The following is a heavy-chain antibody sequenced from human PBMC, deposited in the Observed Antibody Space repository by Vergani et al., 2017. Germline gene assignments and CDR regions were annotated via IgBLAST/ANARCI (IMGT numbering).Heavy chain of an antibody. V-gene: IGHV4-61*08. CDR2: IYYSGST. Sequence: QVQLQESGPGLVKPSQTLSLTCTVSGGSISSGDYYWSWIRQPPGKGLEWIGYIYYSGSTNYNPSLKSRVTISVDTSKNQFSLKLSSVTAADTAVYYCARDQGRCSTSCSPRWYYDLWGRGTLVVVSS. D-gene: IGHD2-2*01. J-gene: IGHJ2*01. CDR3: ARDQGRCSTSCSPRWYYDL. CDR1: GGSISSGDYY.